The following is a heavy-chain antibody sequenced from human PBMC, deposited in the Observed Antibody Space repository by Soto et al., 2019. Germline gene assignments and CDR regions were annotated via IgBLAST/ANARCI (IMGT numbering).Heavy chain of an antibody. CDR3: VVRREYSGQFDY. Sequence: QVQLVQSGAEVKKPGASVKVSCKASGYTFTGYYMHWVRQAPGQGLEWMGWINPNSGGTNYAQKFQGWVTMTRDTSISTAYMELSRLRSDDTAAYYCVVRREYSGQFDYWGQGTLVTVSS. CDR1: GYTFTGYY. V-gene: IGHV1-2*04. CDR2: INPNSGGT. D-gene: IGHD5-12*01. J-gene: IGHJ4*02.